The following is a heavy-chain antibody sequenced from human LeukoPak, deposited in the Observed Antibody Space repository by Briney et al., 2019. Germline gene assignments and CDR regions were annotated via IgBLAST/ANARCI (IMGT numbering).Heavy chain of an antibody. CDR2: IWYDGSNK. Sequence: GGSLRLSCAASGFTFSSYGMHWVRQAPGKGLEWVAVIWYDGSNKYYADSVKGRFTISRDNSKNTLYLQMNSLRAEDTAVYYCARDRVAGREYYYYGMDVWGQGTTVTVSS. D-gene: IGHD2-15*01. CDR1: GFTFSSYG. CDR3: ARDRVAGREYYYYGMDV. V-gene: IGHV3-33*01. J-gene: IGHJ6*02.